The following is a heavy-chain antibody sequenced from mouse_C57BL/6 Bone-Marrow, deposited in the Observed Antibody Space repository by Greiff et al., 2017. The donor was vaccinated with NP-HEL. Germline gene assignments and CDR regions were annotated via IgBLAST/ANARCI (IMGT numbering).Heavy chain of an antibody. J-gene: IGHJ4*01. CDR2: IYPGDGDT. V-gene: IGHV1-82*01. CDR1: GYAFSSSW. D-gene: IGHD2-5*01. CDR3: SYYSNYAYYAMDY. Sequence: QVHVKQSGPELVKPGASVKISCKASGYAFSSSWMNWVKQRPGKGLEWIGRIYPGDGDTNYNGKFKGKATLTADKSSSTAYMQLSSLTSEDSAVYFCSYYSNYAYYAMDYWGQGTSVTVSS.